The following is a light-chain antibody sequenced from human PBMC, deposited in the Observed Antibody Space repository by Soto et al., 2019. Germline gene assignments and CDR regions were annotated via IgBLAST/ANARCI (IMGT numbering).Light chain of an antibody. CDR2: DVS. CDR3: CSYAGRQRV. V-gene: IGLV2-11*01. CDR1: NSDVGNYKY. Sequence: QSVLTQPRSVSGSPGQSVTISCTGTNSDVGNYKYVSWYQQHPGKAPQLMIYDVSKRPSGVPDRFSGSKSGNTASLTISGLQAEDEADYYCCSYAGRQRVFGGGTKLTVL. J-gene: IGLJ3*02.